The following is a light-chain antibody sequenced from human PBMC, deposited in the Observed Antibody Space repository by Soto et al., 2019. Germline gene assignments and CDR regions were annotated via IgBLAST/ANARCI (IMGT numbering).Light chain of an antibody. J-gene: IGKJ5*01. CDR3: QQYGSSPPIT. CDR2: DAS. V-gene: IGKV3-11*01. Sequence: EIVLTQSPATLSLSPGARAPLSCRARQSVSSYLAWYQQKPGQAPRLLIYDASNRATGIPARFSGSGSGTDFTLTISSLEPDDFAVYYCQQYGSSPPITFGQGTRLEIK. CDR1: QSVSSY.